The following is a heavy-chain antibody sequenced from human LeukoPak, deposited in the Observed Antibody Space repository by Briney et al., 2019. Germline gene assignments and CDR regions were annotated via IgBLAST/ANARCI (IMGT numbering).Heavy chain of an antibody. Sequence: GGSLRLSCAASGFTFSTYFIHWVRQGPGKGLVWVSRIGSDSGSASSADSVKGRFTVSRDNSKNTLYLQMNSLRAEDTAVYYCARRVNSGSYPNDAFDIWGQGTMVTVSS. D-gene: IGHD1-26*01. CDR2: IGSDSGSA. J-gene: IGHJ3*02. V-gene: IGHV3-74*01. CDR1: GFTFSTYF. CDR3: ARRVNSGSYPNDAFDI.